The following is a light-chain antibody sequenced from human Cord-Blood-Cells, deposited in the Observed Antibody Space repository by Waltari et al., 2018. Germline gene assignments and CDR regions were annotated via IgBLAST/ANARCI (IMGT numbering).Light chain of an antibody. Sequence: QSALTQPASVSGSPGQSITISCTGTSRDVGSYNIVSWYQHHPGKAPKLMIYEGSKRPSGVSNRFSGSKSGNTASLTISGLQAEDEADYYCCSYAGSSTWVFGGGTKLTVL. J-gene: IGLJ3*02. V-gene: IGLV2-23*01. CDR1: SRDVGSYNI. CDR3: CSYAGSSTWV. CDR2: EGS.